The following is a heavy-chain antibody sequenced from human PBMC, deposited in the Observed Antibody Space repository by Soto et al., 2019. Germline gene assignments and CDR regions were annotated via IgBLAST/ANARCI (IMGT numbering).Heavy chain of an antibody. CDR1: GYTFTDYW. D-gene: IGHD2-15*01. CDR3: ARISRVPAKGRNSGMDV. CDR2: IYPGDSDT. Sequence: GVPLKISYKCAGYTFTDYWIAWVRQMTGKGLEWMGMIYPGDSDTRYSPSFQGQGTISADKSMTTAYLQWNSLKASDTAMYYCARISRVPAKGRNSGMDVWGQGTTVTAP. J-gene: IGHJ6*02. V-gene: IGHV5-51*01.